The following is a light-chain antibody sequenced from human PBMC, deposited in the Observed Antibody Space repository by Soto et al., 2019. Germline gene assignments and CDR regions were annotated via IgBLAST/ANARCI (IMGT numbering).Light chain of an antibody. CDR3: QSYDSSLSGPDV. CDR1: SSNIGAGYD. CDR2: GNS. J-gene: IGLJ1*01. Sequence: QSVLTQPPSVSGAPGQRVTISCTGSSSNIGAGYDVHWYQQLPGTAPKLLIYGNSNRPSGVPDRFSGSKSGTSASLAITGXXAXXEADYYCQSYDSSLSGPDVXGTGTKVTVL. V-gene: IGLV1-40*01.